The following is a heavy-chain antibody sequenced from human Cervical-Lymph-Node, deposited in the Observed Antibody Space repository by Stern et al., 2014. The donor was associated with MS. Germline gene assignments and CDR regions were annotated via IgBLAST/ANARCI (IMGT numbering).Heavy chain of an antibody. J-gene: IGHJ4*02. Sequence: QVQLQESGPGLVKPSETLSLTCSVSGASISSSDYWGWIRQDTGKGLQWIGTVYYSGSTLYNPSLMTRVTISQDMSKNQLSLKLPSVTAADTAIYYCARPDARRRGNGSSWDFDSWGQGTLVTVSS. CDR2: VYYSGST. CDR1: GASISSSDY. CDR3: ARPDARRRGNGSSWDFDS. V-gene: IGHV4-39*01. D-gene: IGHD6-13*01.